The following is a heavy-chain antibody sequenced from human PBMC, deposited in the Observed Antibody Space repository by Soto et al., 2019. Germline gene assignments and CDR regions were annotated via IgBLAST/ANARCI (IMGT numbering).Heavy chain of an antibody. Sequence: EVQLVESGAGLIQPGGSLRLSCAVSGFTVRANYMSWVRQAPGQGLEWVSVIYSGGTTYYADSVHGRFIISRDASKNTLHLHMNILRAEDTAVYYCHGYGDWGQGTLVTAAS. V-gene: IGHV3-53*01. CDR1: GFTVRANY. D-gene: IGHD5-12*01. CDR2: IYSGGTT. CDR3: HGYGD. J-gene: IGHJ4*02.